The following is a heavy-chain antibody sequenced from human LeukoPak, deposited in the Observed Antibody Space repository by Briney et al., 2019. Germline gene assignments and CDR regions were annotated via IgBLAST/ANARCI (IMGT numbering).Heavy chain of an antibody. CDR1: GYTFTGYY. V-gene: IGHV1-69*02. D-gene: IGHD5-12*01. Sequence: SVKVSCKASGYTFTGYYMHWVRQAPGQGLEWMGRIIPILGIANYAQKFQGRVTITADKSTSTAYMELSSLRSEDTAVYYCARQSGYSGYDWRSWFDPWGQGTLVTVSS. CDR3: ARQSGYSGYDWRSWFDP. CDR2: IIPILGIA. J-gene: IGHJ5*02.